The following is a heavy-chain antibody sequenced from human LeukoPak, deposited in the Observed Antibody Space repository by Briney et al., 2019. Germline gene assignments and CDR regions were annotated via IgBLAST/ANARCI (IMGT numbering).Heavy chain of an antibody. V-gene: IGHV3-15*01. CDR3: TTGGDHEGGAFDF. Sequence: GGSLRLSCAASGFTFTNAWMSWVRQSPGKGLECLGRIKHRGFGGTTDHAPPVKGRFTISRDDSKRTLYLQMNSLKAEESAVCYCTTGGDHEGGAFDFWGQGTLVTVSS. CDR1: GFTFTNAW. D-gene: IGHD2-21*02. CDR2: IKHRGFGGTT. J-gene: IGHJ4*02.